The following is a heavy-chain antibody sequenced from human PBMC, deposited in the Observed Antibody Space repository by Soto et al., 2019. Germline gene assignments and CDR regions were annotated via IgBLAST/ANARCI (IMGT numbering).Heavy chain of an antibody. Sequence: SETLSLTCTVSGYPISSGYYWGWIRQPPGKGLEWIGIIHHSGSTYYNPSLRSRITISVDTSKNQFSLKMPSVTAADTAVYYCARSSGYVPGGYWGQGILVTVSS. CDR3: ARSSGYVPGGY. D-gene: IGHD5-12*01. CDR2: IHHSGST. CDR1: GYPISSGYY. V-gene: IGHV4-38-2*02. J-gene: IGHJ4*02.